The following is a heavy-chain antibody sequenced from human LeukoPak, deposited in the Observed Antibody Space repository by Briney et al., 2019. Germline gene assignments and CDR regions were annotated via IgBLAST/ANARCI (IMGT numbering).Heavy chain of an antibody. CDR2: FDPEDGET. CDR1: GYTLTELS. J-gene: IGHJ4*02. V-gene: IGHV1-24*01. Sequence: GASVKVSCKVSGYTLTELSMHWVRQAPGKGLEWMGGFDPEDGETIYAQKFQGRVTMTEDTSTDTAYMELSSLRSEDTAVYYCATDLADYGSGSYFYYWGQGTLVTVSS. CDR3: ATDLADYGSGSYFYY. D-gene: IGHD3-10*01.